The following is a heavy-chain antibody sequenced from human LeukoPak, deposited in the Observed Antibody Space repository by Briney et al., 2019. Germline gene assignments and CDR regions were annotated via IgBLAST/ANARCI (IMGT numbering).Heavy chain of an antibody. J-gene: IGHJ4*02. CDR2: IKQDGSDK. D-gene: IGHD1-1*01. Sequence: GGSLRLSCAASGFTFSVYWMSWVRQAPGKGLEWLANIKQDGSDKQYVDSVKGRFAISRDNAKTSVYLQMNSLRAEDTAVYYCVSTTRSSPFDNWGQGTLVTVSS. CDR1: GFTFSVYW. V-gene: IGHV3-7*01. CDR3: VSTTRSSPFDN.